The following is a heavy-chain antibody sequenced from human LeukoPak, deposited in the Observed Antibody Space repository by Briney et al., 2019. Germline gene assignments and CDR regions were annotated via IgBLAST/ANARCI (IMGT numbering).Heavy chain of an antibody. CDR3: AKASGGNVVY. V-gene: IGHV3-23*01. J-gene: IGHJ4*02. D-gene: IGHD4-23*01. CDR1: GFTFSSNT. CDR2: ISGSGGNT. Sequence: GGSLRLSCAASGFTFSSNTMSWVRQAPGKGLEWVSVISGSGGNTYYADSVKGRFTISRDNSKNTLYLQMNSLRPEDTAVYYCAKASGGNVVYWGQGTLVTVSS.